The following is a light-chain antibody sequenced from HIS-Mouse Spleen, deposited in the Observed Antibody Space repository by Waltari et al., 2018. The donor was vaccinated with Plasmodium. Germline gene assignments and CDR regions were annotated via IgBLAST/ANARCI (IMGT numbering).Light chain of an antibody. V-gene: IGKV3-11*01. CDR2: DAS. J-gene: IGKJ5*01. CDR3: QQRSQVT. CDR1: QSVSSY. Sequence: EIVLTQSPATLSLSPGERATLSCRASQSVSSYLAWYQQKPGQAPRLLIYDASNRATGIPARFSGSGSGTDFTLTISSLEPEDFAVYYSQQRSQVTFGQGTRLEIK.